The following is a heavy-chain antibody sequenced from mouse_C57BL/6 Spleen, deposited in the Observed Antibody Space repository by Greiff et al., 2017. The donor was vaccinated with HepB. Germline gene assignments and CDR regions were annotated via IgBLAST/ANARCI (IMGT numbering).Heavy chain of an antibody. CDR2: IDPENGDT. V-gene: IGHV14-4*01. D-gene: IGHD1-1*01. CDR3: ATDYYGSSYVRAWTY. CDR1: GFNIKDDY. J-gene: IGHJ3*01. Sequence: VQLKQSGAELVRPGASVKLSCTASGFNIKDDYMHWVKQRPEQGLEWIGWIDPENGDTEYASKFQGKATITADTSSNTAYLQLSSLTSEDTAVYYCATDYYGSSYVRAWTYWGQGTLVTVSA.